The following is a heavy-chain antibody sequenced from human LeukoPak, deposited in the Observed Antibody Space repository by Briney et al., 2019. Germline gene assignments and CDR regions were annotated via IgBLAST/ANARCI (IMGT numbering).Heavy chain of an antibody. V-gene: IGHV4-38-2*02. CDR2: IYHSGST. CDR3: AAFREQLIMGDY. Sequence: SETLSLTCTVSGYSISSGYYWGWIRQPPGKGLEWIGSIYHSGSTYYNPSLKSRVTISVDTSKNQFSLKLSSVTAADTAVYYCAAFREQLIMGDYWGQGTLVTVSS. D-gene: IGHD6-13*01. CDR1: GYSISSGYY. J-gene: IGHJ4*02.